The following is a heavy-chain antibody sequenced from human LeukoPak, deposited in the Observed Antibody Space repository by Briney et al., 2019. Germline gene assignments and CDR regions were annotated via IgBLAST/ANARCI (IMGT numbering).Heavy chain of an antibody. J-gene: IGHJ3*02. Sequence: GGSLRLSRAASGFTFSSYWMHWVRQAPGEGRVCVSRIYSDGSSTSYADSVKGRFTISRDNAKNTVYLQINSLRAEETAVYYCARGGLGDYSSSWYNAFDIWGQGTVVTVSS. V-gene: IGHV3-74*01. CDR3: ARGGLGDYSSSWYNAFDI. CDR2: IYSDGSST. CDR1: GFTFSSYW. D-gene: IGHD6-13*01.